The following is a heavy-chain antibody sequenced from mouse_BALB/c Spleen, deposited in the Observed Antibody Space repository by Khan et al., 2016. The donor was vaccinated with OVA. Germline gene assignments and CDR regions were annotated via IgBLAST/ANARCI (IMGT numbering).Heavy chain of an antibody. CDR2: INTYTGEP. J-gene: IGHJ4*01. V-gene: IGHV9-3-1*01. CDR1: GYTFTNNG. CDR3: ARVGYCGTMEY. D-gene: IGHD2-3*01. Sequence: QIQLVQSGPELKKPGETVKISCKASGYTFTNNGMNWAKQAPGKGLKWMGWINTYTGEPTYAADFKGRFAFSLETSASTAYLQINNLKHEDTSTYCCARVGYCGTMEYWGQGTSVTISS.